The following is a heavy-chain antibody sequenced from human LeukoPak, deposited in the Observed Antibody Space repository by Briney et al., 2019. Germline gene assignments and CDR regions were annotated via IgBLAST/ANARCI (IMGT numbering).Heavy chain of an antibody. D-gene: IGHD3-10*01. CDR2: INSDGSST. CDR1: GFTFSNYW. Sequence: GGSLRLSCAASGFTFSNYWMHWIRQAPGKGLVWVSRINSDGSSTTYADSVKGRFTISRDNAKNTLYLQMNSLRAEDTAVYYCARDYGRSRDYGMDVWGQGTTVTVSS. CDR3: ARDYGRSRDYGMDV. V-gene: IGHV3-74*01. J-gene: IGHJ6*02.